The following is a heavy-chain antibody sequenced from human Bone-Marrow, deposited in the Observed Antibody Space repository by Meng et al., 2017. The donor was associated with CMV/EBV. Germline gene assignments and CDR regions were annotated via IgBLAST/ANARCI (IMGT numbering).Heavy chain of an antibody. D-gene: IGHD3-10*01. CDR1: GFTFSSHG. V-gene: IGHV3-30*02. CDR3: ARESRGFFDY. CDR2: IRYDASKK. J-gene: IGHJ4*02. Sequence: GESLKISCEASGFTFSSHGMHWVRQAPGKGLEWVGFIRYDASKKYYAESVRGRFTVSRDNSKNTLYLQMNSLRAEDTAVYYCARESRGFFDYWGQGTLVTVSS.